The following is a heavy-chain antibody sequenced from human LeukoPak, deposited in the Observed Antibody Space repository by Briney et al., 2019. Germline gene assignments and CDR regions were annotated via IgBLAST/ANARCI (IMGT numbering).Heavy chain of an antibody. V-gene: IGHV4-39*07. J-gene: IGHJ5*02. Sequence: PSETLSLTCTVSGGSISSSSYYWGWIRQPPGKGLEWIGSIYYSGSTYYNPSLKSRVTISVDTSKNQFSLKLSSVTAADTAVYYCARDRSRTLLRYFDWPLNNWFDPWGQGTLVTVSS. D-gene: IGHD3-9*01. CDR3: ARDRSRTLLRYFDWPLNNWFDP. CDR1: GGSISSSSYY. CDR2: IYYSGST.